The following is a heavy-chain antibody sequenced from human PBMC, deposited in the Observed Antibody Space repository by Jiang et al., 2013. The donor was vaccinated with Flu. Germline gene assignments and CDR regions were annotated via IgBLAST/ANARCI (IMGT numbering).Heavy chain of an antibody. Sequence: QPGGSLRLSCAASGFTFSGYAMGWVRQAPGKGLEWVSAISGSGGSTYYADSVKGRFTISRDNSKNTLYLQMNSLRAEDTAVYYCAKEIGYSSGWPDYWGQGTLVTVSS. D-gene: IGHD6-19*01. CDR3: AKEIGYSSGWPDY. CDR2: ISGSGGST. J-gene: IGHJ4*02. V-gene: IGHV3-23*01. CDR1: GFTFSGYA.